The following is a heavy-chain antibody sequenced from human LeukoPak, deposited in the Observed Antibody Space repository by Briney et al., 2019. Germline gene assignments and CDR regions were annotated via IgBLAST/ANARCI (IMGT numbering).Heavy chain of an antibody. CDR3: AVGTAAFDY. CDR2: ISGSGGST. Sequence: GGSLRLSCTVSGFTVSSNSMSWVRQAPGKWLEWVSAISGSGGSTYYADSVEGRFTISRDNSKNTLYLQMNSLRAEDTAVYYCAVGTAAFDYWGQGTLVTVSS. V-gene: IGHV3-23*01. CDR1: GFTVSSNS. J-gene: IGHJ4*02. D-gene: IGHD1-7*01.